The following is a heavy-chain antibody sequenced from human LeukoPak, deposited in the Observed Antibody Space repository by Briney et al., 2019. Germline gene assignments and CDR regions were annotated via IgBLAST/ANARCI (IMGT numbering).Heavy chain of an antibody. CDR3: ARHFAYSSSSYFDY. CDR1: GGSISNYY. Sequence: PSETLSLTCTVSGGSISNYYWSWIRQPPGKGREWIGYVHYTVSTNYNPSLKSRVTMFEDKSKNQFSLRLYSVTVADTAVYYCARHFAYSSSSYFDYWGQGSLVTVSS. CDR2: VHYTVST. J-gene: IGHJ4*02. V-gene: IGHV4-59*08. D-gene: IGHD6-6*01.